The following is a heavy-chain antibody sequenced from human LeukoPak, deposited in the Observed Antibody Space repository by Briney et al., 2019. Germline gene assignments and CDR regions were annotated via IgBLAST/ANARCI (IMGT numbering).Heavy chain of an antibody. J-gene: IGHJ1*01. CDR1: GGSISSYY. CDR2: IYYSGST. V-gene: IGHV4-59*08. Sequence: KTSETLSLTCTVSGGSISSYYWSWIRQPPGKGLEWIGYIYYSGSTNYNPSLKSRVTISVDTSKNQFSLKLSSVTAADTAVYYCASLIAVAGTSYFQHWGQGTLVTVSS. CDR3: ASLIAVAGTSYFQH. D-gene: IGHD6-19*01.